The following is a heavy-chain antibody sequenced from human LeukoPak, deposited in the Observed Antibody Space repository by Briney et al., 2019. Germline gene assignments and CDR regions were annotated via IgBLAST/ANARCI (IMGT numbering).Heavy chain of an antibody. J-gene: IGHJ5*02. CDR1: GFTSSSYG. V-gene: IGHV3-30*02. Sequence: GGSLRLSCAASGFTSSSYGMHWVRQAPGKGLEWVAFIRYDGSNKYYADSVKGRFTISRDNSKNTLYLQMNSLRAEDTADYYFANDLDCSSTSCYEVTATQSWFDPWGQGTLVTVSS. D-gene: IGHD2-2*01. CDR2: IRYDGSNK. CDR3: ANDLDCSSTSCYEVTATQSWFDP.